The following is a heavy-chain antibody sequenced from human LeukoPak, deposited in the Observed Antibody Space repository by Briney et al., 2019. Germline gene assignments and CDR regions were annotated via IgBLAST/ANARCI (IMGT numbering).Heavy chain of an antibody. CDR3: ARGRLGRVRGVIGHWFDP. CDR1: GGSISSSSYY. V-gene: IGHV4-39*01. J-gene: IGHJ5*02. CDR2: IYYTGST. Sequence: SETLSLTCTVSGGSISSSSYYWGWIRQPPGKGLEWVGTIYYTGSTYYNPSLKSRVTISVDTSKNQFSLKLSSVTAADTAVYYCARGRLGRVRGVIGHWFDPWGQGTLVTVSS. D-gene: IGHD3-10*01.